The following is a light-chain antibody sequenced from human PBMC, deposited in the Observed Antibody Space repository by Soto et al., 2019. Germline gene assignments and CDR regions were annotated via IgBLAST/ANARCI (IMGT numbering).Light chain of an antibody. CDR2: EVS. V-gene: IGLV2-14*01. J-gene: IGLJ1*01. CDR1: SSDVGGYNY. CDR3: SSYTISTALV. Sequence: QAVVTQPASVSGSPGQSITISCTGTSSDVGGYNYVSWYQHHPGEAPKLMISEVSSRPSGVSNRFSGSKSGNTASLTISGLRAEDEADYYCSSYTISTALVFGTGTKLTVL.